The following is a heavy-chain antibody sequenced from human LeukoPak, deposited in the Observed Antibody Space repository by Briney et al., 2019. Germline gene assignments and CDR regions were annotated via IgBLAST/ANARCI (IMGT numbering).Heavy chain of an antibody. D-gene: IGHD4/OR15-4a*01. CDR1: GFTFSTNY. J-gene: IGHJ4*02. V-gene: IGHV3-66*01. Sequence: GGSLRLSCAASGFTFSTNYMSWVRQAPGKGLEWVSVIYSGGSSFYADSVKGRFTISRDNSKNTLYLQMNSLRAEDTAVYYCARVGGANYYFDYWGQGTLVTVSS. CDR2: IYSGGSS. CDR3: ARVGGANYYFDY.